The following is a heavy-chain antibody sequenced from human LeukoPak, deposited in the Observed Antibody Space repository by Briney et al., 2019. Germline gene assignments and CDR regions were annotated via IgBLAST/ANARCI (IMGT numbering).Heavy chain of an antibody. CDR3: ARDPVAAPGTAFDY. CDR2: IYHNGNI. CDR1: GVSIDSSSW. V-gene: IGHV4-4*02. Sequence: SETLFLTCAVSGVSIDSSSWWNWVRQPPGQGLEWIAEIYHNGNINYNPSLKSRVSLSVDKAKRQISLKLASMTAADTAVYYCARDPVAAPGTAFDYWGQGILVTVSA. D-gene: IGHD6-13*01. J-gene: IGHJ4*02.